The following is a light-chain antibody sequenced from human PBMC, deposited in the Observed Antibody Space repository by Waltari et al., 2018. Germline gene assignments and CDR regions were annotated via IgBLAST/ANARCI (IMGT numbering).Light chain of an antibody. CDR2: YRAESSN. CDR1: IYIDVATYN. Sequence: QAVLTQPASLSASPGASVSPTCTLRIYIDVATYNIYLYKQTPGNPPQFLLKYRAESSNQQGAGVPSRFSGAKDTSANAGILLISGLQSEDEADYYCMILHNNAVVFGGGTKLSVL. V-gene: IGLV5-45*01. CDR3: MILHNNAVV. J-gene: IGLJ2*01.